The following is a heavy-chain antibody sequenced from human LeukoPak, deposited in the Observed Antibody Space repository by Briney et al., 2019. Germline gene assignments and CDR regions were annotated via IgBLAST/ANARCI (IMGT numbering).Heavy chain of an antibody. CDR1: GFTFSSYA. J-gene: IGHJ6*02. Sequence: GGSLRLSCAASGFTFSSYAMSWVRQAPGKGLEWVSAISGSGGSTYYADSVKGRFTISRDNSKNTLYLQMNSLRAEDTAVYYCAKIPVGNYYYCGMDVWGQGTTVTVSS. D-gene: IGHD1-26*01. CDR3: AKIPVGNYYYCGMDV. CDR2: ISGSGGST. V-gene: IGHV3-23*01.